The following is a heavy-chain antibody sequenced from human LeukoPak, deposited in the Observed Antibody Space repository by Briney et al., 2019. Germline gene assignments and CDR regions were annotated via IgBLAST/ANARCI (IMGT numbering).Heavy chain of an antibody. J-gene: IGHJ6*04. V-gene: IGHV3-30*18. D-gene: IGHD4-17*01. CDR3: AKVQDYGNYYYGMDV. Sequence: GGSLRLSCASSGFTFSSYGMHWVRQAPCKGLEWVAVISYDESNEYYADSVKGRFTISRDNSNNTLYLQMNSLRAEDTAVYYCAKVQDYGNYYYGMDVWGKGATVTVSS. CDR1: GFTFSSYG. CDR2: ISYDESNE.